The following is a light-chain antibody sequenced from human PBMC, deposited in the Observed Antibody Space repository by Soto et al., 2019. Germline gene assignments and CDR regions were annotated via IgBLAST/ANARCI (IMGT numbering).Light chain of an antibody. CDR1: QSISSY. CDR2: AAS. CDR3: QQSYSTLWT. V-gene: IGKV1-39*01. J-gene: IGKJ1*01. Sequence: IQLTQSPSSLCASLVYRLTITCRASQSISSYLNWYQQKPGKAPKLLIYAASSLQSGVPSRFSGSGSGTDFTLTISSLQPEDFATYYRQQSYSTLWTFGQGTKVDIK.